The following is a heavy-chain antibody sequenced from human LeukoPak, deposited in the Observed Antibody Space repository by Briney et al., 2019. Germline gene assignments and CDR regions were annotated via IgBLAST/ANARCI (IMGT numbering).Heavy chain of an antibody. V-gene: IGHV1-2*02. CDR2: INPNSGGT. Sequence: ASVKVSCKASGYTFTGYYMHWVRQAPGQGLEWMGWINPNSGGTNYAQKFQGRVTMTRDTSISTAYMELSRLRSDDTAVYYCARDIGLYCSSTSCQNWFDPWGQGTLVTVSS. J-gene: IGHJ5*02. D-gene: IGHD2-2*01. CDR1: GYTFTGYY. CDR3: ARDIGLYCSSTSCQNWFDP.